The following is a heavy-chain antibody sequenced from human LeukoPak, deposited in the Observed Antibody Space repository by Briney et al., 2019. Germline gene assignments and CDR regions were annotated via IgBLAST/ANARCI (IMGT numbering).Heavy chain of an antibody. CDR1: GYTFTSYY. J-gene: IGHJ4*02. CDR3: AREGPAYDSSGYYYDY. V-gene: IGHV1-46*01. D-gene: IGHD3-22*01. CDR2: INPNGGST. Sequence: ASVKVSCKASGYTFTSYYMHWVRQAPGQGLEWMGIINPNGGSTSYAQKFQGRVTMTRDTSTSTVYMELSSLRSEDTAVYYCAREGPAYDSSGYYYDYWGQGTLVTVSS.